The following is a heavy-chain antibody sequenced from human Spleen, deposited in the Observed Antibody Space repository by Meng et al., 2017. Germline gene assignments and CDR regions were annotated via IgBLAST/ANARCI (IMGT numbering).Heavy chain of an antibody. CDR3: ARGSTGNYFP. V-gene: IGHV3-23*04. Sequence: VQLVESGGGLIQPGGSLRLSCAASGFTFSSYAMTWVRQAPGKGLEWVSSITDSGGSTFYADSVKGRFTISRDNSKSTLYLQMNTLRAEDTAVYYCARGSTGNYFPWGQGTLVTVSS. J-gene: IGHJ5*02. CDR1: GFTFSSYA. CDR2: ITDSGGST. D-gene: IGHD2-8*02.